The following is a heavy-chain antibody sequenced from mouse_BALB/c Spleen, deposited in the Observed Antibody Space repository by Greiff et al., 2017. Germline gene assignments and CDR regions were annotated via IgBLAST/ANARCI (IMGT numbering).Heavy chain of an antibody. CDR1: GFTFTDYY. D-gene: IGHD4-1*01. Sequence: EVHLVESGGGLVQPGGSLRLSCATSGFTFTDYYMSWVRQPPGKALEWLGFIRNKANGYTTEYSASVKGRFTISRDNSQSILYLQMNTLRAEDSATYYCARVMGRYYFDYWGQGTTLTVSS. J-gene: IGHJ2*01. CDR2: IRNKANGYTT. CDR3: ARVMGRYYFDY. V-gene: IGHV7-3*02.